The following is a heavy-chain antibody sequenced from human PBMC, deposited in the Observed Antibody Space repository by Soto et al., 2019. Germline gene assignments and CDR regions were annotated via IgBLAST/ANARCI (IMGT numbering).Heavy chain of an antibody. J-gene: IGHJ3*02. CDR3: ARGVYGPGNYYTGPSAFDS. Sequence: QVQLEQSGAEVKKPGSSVKVSCKASGGTLSDHGVAWLRQAPGQGLEWMGGTIPVFNTAKYAQKFQGSVTVTADKFTSIAYRDLSSRRSVDTAFYFCARGVYGPGNYYTGPSAFDSWGQGTMVIVSS. D-gene: IGHD3-10*01. V-gene: IGHV1-69*06. CDR1: GGTLSDHG. CDR2: TIPVFNTA.